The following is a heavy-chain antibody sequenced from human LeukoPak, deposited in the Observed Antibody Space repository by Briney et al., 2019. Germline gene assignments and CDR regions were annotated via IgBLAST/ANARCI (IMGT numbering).Heavy chain of an antibody. CDR3: ARDGTMYSSGWTRSYFDY. Sequence: GGSLRLSCAASGFTFSSYAMHWVRQAPGKGLEWVAVISYDGSNKYYADSVKGRFTISRDNSKNTLYLQMNSLRAEDTAVYYCARDGTMYSSGWTRSYFDYWGQGTLVTVSS. CDR1: GFTFSSYA. D-gene: IGHD6-19*01. J-gene: IGHJ4*02. CDR2: ISYDGSNK. V-gene: IGHV3-30*04.